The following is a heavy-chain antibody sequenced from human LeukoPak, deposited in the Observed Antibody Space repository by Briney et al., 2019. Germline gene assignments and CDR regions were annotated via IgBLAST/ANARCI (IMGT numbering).Heavy chain of an antibody. J-gene: IGHJ4*02. D-gene: IGHD2-21*01. V-gene: IGHV1-69*13. Sequence: SVKVSCKXSGGTFSSYAISWVRQTPGQGLEGMGGIIPIFGTANYAQKFQGRVTITADESTSTAYMELSSLRSEDTAVYYCARNSGGDCFIPYFDCWGQGTLVTVSS. CDR3: ARNSGGDCFIPYFDC. CDR2: IIPIFGTA. CDR1: GGTFSSYA.